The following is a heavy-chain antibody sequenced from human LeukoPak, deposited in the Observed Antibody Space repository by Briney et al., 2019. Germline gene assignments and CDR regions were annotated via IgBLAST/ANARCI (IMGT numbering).Heavy chain of an antibody. CDR3: ARGRGWIDP. J-gene: IGHJ5*02. Sequence: SGGSLRLSCAASGFTFTNNWMTWFRQAPGKGLEWVANVNEDGSEKNYVDSVKGRFTIPRDNAKNSVYLQMNNLRVEETAVYYCARGRGWIDPWGQGTLVTVSS. CDR1: GFTFTNNW. V-gene: IGHV3-7*01. D-gene: IGHD5-24*01. CDR2: VNEDGSEK.